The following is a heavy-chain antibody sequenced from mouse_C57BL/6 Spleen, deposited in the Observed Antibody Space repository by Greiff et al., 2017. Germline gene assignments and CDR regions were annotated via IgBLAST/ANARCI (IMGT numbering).Heavy chain of an antibody. CDR1: GYTFTDYN. V-gene: IGHV1-18*01. J-gene: IGHJ2*01. D-gene: IGHD4-1*01. Sequence: EVKLVESGPELVKPGASVKIPCKASGYTFTDYNMDWVKQSHGKSLEWIGDINPNNGGTIYNQKFKGKATLTVDKSSSTAYMELRSLTSEDTAVYYCARGVSTKLDFDYWGQGTTLTVSS. CDR3: ARGVSTKLDFDY. CDR2: INPNNGGT.